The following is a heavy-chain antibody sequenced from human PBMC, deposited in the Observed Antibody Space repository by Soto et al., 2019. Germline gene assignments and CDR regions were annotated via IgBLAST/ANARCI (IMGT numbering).Heavy chain of an antibody. J-gene: IGHJ4*02. Sequence: CLPYTVSGGSIISGSHYWNWIRQPPGKGLEWIGYIYYSGSTYYNPSLKSRVTMSVDTTENQFSLKLSSVTAADTAVYYCARDTGDYYDSSGSLHYWGQGILVTVSS. CDR2: IYYSGST. D-gene: IGHD3-22*01. V-gene: IGHV4-30-4*01. CDR3: ARDTGDYYDSSGSLHY. CDR1: GGSIISGSHY.